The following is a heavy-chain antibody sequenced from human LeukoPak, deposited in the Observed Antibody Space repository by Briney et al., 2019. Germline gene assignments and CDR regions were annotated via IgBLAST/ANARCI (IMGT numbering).Heavy chain of an antibody. CDR2: MNHSGST. D-gene: IGHD6-19*01. J-gene: IGHJ6*02. CDR1: GGSFSGYY. V-gene: IGHV4-34*01. CDR3: AKIAVADGMDV. Sequence: SETLSLTCAVYGGSFSGYYWSWIRQPPGTGLEWIGEMNHSGSTNYNPSLKSRVTISVDTSKNQFSLKLRSVTAADTAVYYCAKIAVADGMDVWGQGTTVTVSS.